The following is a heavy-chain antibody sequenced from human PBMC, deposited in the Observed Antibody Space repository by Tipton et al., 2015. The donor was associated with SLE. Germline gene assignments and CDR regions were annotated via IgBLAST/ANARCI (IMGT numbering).Heavy chain of an antibody. D-gene: IGHD3-3*01. CDR2: VYYGGST. CDR3: ARALPFNYDFWSGYSTDPFDV. J-gene: IGHJ3*01. Sequence: TLSLTCNVSGGSISNLYWSWIRQPPGKPLEWIGYVYYGGSTKYNPSLKSRVTISVDTPKNQFSLKLTSVTAADTAVYYCARALPFNYDFWSGYSTDPFDVWGQGTMVTVSA. CDR1: GGSISNLY. V-gene: IGHV4-59*11.